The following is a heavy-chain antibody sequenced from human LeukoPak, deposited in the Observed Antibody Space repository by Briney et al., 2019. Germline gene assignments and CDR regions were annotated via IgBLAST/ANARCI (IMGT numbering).Heavy chain of an antibody. D-gene: IGHD2-2*01. CDR1: GGSFSGYY. CDR2: INHSGST. Sequence: SETLSLTCAVYGGSFSGYYWSWIRQPPGKGLEWIGEINHSGSTNYNPSLKSRVTISVDTSKNQFSLKLSSVTAADTAVYYCARRYCSSTSCYFWGFWGQGTLVTVSS. J-gene: IGHJ4*02. V-gene: IGHV4-34*01. CDR3: ARRYCSSTSCYFWGF.